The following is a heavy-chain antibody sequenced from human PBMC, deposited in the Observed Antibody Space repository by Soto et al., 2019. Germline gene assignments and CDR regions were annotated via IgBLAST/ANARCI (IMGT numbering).Heavy chain of an antibody. V-gene: IGHV3-23*01. CDR1: GFTFRSAV. CDR3: AREGWPLLQTGMDV. CDR2: ISGSGGSA. Sequence: SGGTLRLSCAASGFTFRSAVMSWVRQAPGKGLEWVSTISGSGGSAYYADSVKGRFTISRDNSKNTLYLQMTSLRDEDTAVYYCAREGWPLLQTGMDVWGQGTTVTVSS. D-gene: IGHD2-15*01. J-gene: IGHJ6*02.